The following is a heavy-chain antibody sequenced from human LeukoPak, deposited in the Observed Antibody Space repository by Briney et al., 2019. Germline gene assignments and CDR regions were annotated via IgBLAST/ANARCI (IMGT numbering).Heavy chain of an antibody. V-gene: IGHV1-46*01. J-gene: IGHJ6*02. CDR2: INPSGGST. D-gene: IGHD3-22*01. CDR3: ARDLVGARDSSGYYYGMDV. CDR1: GYTFTSYY. Sequence: GSVKVSCKASGYTFTSYYMHWVRQAPGQGLEWMGIINPSGGSTSYAQKFQGRVTMTRDTSTSTVYMELSSLRSEDTAVYYCARDLVGARDSSGYYYGMDVWGQGTTVTVSS.